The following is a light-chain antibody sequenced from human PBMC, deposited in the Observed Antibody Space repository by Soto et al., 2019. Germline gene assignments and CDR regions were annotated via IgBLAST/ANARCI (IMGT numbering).Light chain of an antibody. CDR3: QQYNSYWT. CDR2: DVS. J-gene: IGKJ1*01. V-gene: IGKV1-5*01. CDR1: QSISNW. Sequence: IQMTQSPSTLSASVGDRVTITCRASQSISNWLAWYQQKPGKAPTLLIYDVSRLESGVPSRFSGSGSGTEFTLTISSLQPDDFATYYCQQYNSYWTFGQGTKVDIK.